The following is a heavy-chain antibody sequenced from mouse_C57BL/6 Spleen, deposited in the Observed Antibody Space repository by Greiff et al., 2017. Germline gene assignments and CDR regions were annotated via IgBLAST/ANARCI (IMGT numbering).Heavy chain of an antibody. Sequence: VQLQQPGAELVRPGSSVKLSCKASGYTFTSYWMDWVKQRPGQGLAWIGNLYPSDSETHYNQKFKDKATLTVDKSSSTAYMQLSSLTSEDSAVYYCSRRDAMDYWGQGTSVTVSS. J-gene: IGHJ4*01. CDR2: LYPSDSET. CDR1: GYTFTSYW. CDR3: SRRDAMDY. V-gene: IGHV1-61*01.